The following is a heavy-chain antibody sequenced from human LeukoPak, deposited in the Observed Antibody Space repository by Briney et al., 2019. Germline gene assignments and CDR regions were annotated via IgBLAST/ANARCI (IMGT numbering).Heavy chain of an antibody. D-gene: IGHD1-26*01. CDR2: ISSDGSST. V-gene: IGHV3-74*01. Sequence: PGGSLRLSCAASGFTFSSYWMHWVRHAPGKGLVWVSRISSDGSSTTYADSVKGRFTISRDNAKNTLYLQMNSLRAEDTAVCYCARGYSGSYRVDYWGQGTLVTVSS. CDR1: GFTFSSYW. J-gene: IGHJ4*02. CDR3: ARGYSGSYRVDY.